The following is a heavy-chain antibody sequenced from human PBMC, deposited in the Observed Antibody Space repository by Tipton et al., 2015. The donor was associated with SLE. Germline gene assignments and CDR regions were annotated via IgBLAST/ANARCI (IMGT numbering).Heavy chain of an antibody. V-gene: IGHV4-61*02. CDR3: ARSAGYGSNWAHFDY. D-gene: IGHD6-13*01. Sequence: TLSLTCIVSGGSISSGSYWWSWTRQPAGKGLEWIGRIYTSGTTNYKPSLKSRVTISVDTSKNQFSLKLSSVTAADTAVYYCARSAGYGSNWAHFDYWGQGTLVTVSS. CDR1: GGSISSGSYW. CDR2: IYTSGTT. J-gene: IGHJ4*02.